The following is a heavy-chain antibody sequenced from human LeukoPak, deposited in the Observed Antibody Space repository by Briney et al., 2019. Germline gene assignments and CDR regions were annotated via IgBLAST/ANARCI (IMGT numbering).Heavy chain of an antibody. CDR3: AKGSGVYYDSSGYYHP. CDR1: GFTFDDYA. V-gene: IGHV3-9*01. CDR2: ISWNSGSI. Sequence: PGGSLRLSCAASGFTFDDYAMHWVRQAPGKGLEWVSGISWNSGSIGYADSVKGRFTISRDNAKNSLYLQMNSLRAEDTALYYCAKGSGVYYDSSGYYHPWGQGTLVTVSS. J-gene: IGHJ5*02. D-gene: IGHD3-22*01.